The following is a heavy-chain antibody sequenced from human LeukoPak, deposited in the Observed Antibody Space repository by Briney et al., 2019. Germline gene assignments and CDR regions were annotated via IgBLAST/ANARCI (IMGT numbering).Heavy chain of an antibody. Sequence: SETLSLTCTVSGGSISGYYWSWFRQPAGKGLEWIGRVYTSGTTNYNPSLKSRVTMSIDTSKNQISLKLTSVTAADTAVYYCARGFGHPWGQGTLVTVSS. CDR1: GGSISGYY. V-gene: IGHV4-4*07. D-gene: IGHD3-10*01. CDR3: ARGFGHP. J-gene: IGHJ5*02. CDR2: VYTSGTT.